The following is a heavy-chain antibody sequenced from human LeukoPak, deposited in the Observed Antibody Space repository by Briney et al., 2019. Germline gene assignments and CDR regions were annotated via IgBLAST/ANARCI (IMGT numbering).Heavy chain of an antibody. CDR2: IHNSGNS. CDR3: ARWTTVVTRRDNWFDP. V-gene: IGHV4-4*08. D-gene: IGHD4-23*01. J-gene: IGHJ5*02. Sequence: SETLSLTCSVSGDSISGYYWSWIRQPPGKGLEWIAYIHNSGNSNYNPSLKSRVTISADTSKNQFSLKLSSVTAADTAVYYCARWTTVVTRRDNWFDPWGQGTLVTVSS. CDR1: GDSISGYY.